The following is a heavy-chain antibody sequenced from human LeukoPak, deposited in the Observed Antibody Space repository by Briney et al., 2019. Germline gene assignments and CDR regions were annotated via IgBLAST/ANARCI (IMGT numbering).Heavy chain of an antibody. J-gene: IGHJ5*02. CDR1: GYTFTGYY. V-gene: IGHV1-2*02. CDR2: INPNSGGT. CDR3: ARGPIVVVVAAIQWAWFDP. D-gene: IGHD2-15*01. Sequence: ASVKVSCKASGYTFTGYYMHWVRQAPGQGLEWMGWINPNSGGTNYAQEFQGRVTMTRDTSISTAYMELSRLRSDDTAVYYCARGPIVVVVAAIQWAWFDPWGQGTLVTVSS.